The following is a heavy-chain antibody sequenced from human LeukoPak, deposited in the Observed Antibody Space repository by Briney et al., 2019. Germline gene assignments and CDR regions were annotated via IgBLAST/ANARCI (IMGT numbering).Heavy chain of an antibody. D-gene: IGHD5-12*01. CDR1: GYSISSGYY. CDR3: ARGSGYSNYFDY. V-gene: IGHV4-38-2*01. CDR2: IYHSGST. J-gene: IGHJ4*02. Sequence: SETLSLTCAVSGYSISSGYYWGWIWQPPGKGLEWIGSIYHSGSTYYNPSLKSGVTISVDTSKNQFSLKVTSVTAADTALYYCARGSGYSNYFDYWGQGTLVTVSS.